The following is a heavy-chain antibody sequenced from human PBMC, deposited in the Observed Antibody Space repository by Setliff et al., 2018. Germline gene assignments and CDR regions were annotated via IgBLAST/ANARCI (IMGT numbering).Heavy chain of an antibody. D-gene: IGHD2-21*02. CDR3: ARVGQATVVTAIHGALDY. CDR2: ISGDSIYI. J-gene: IGHJ4*02. CDR1: GFTFSTYS. Sequence: GGSLRLSCAASGFTFSTYSMSWVRQAPGKGLEWVSAISGDSIYIYYGDSVKGRFIISRDNSKNTVYLQMNSLRAADTAVYHCARVGQATVVTAIHGALDYWGQGTLVTVSS. V-gene: IGHV3-23*01.